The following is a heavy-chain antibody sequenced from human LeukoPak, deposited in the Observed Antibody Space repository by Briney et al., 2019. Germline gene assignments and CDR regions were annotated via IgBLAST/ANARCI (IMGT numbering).Heavy chain of an antibody. CDR3: ARLRYSYGYDY. J-gene: IGHJ4*02. V-gene: IGHV4-59*08. CDR2: IYYSGST. Sequence: PSETLSLTCTASGGSISSYYWSWIRQPPGKGLEWIGYIYYSGSTNYNPSLKSRVTISVDTSKNQFSLKLSSVTAADTAVYYCARLRYSYGYDYWGQGTLVTVSS. D-gene: IGHD5-18*01. CDR1: GGSISSYY.